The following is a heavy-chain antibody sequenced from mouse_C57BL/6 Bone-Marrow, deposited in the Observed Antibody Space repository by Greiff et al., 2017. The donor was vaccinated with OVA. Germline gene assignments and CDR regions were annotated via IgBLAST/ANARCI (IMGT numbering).Heavy chain of an antibody. CDR2: IYWDDDK. D-gene: IGHD2-5*01. V-gene: IGHV8-12*01. CDR1: GFSLRTSGMG. J-gene: IGHJ1*03. CDR3: PRRVEYSNYYYWYFDV. Sequence: QVQLQQSGPGLLQSSQTLSLTCSFSGFSLRTSGMGVSWIRQPSGKGLEWLAHIYWDDDKRYNPSLKSRLTISKDTSRNHVFLKITSVDTADTSTYYSPRRVEYSNYYYWYFDVWGTGTTVTVSS.